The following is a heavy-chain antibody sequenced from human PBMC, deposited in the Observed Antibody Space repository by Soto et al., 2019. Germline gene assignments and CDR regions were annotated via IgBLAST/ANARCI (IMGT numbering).Heavy chain of an antibody. CDR1: GYTFTSYG. Sequence: QVPLVQSGAEVKKPGASVKVSCKASGYTFTSYGISWVRQAPGQGLEWMGWISAYNGNTNYAQKLQGRVTMTTDTDTSTAYMELRSLTADDTAVYYCARDGFESDFWSGYYTGIWYWGQGTLVTVSS. V-gene: IGHV1-18*01. J-gene: IGHJ4*02. CDR3: ARDGFESDFWSGYYTGIWY. D-gene: IGHD3-3*01. CDR2: ISAYNGNT.